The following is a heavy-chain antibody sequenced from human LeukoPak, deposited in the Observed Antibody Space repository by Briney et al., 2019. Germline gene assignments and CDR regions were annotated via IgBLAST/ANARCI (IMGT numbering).Heavy chain of an antibody. D-gene: IGHD5-18*01. Sequence: GGSLRLSCAASGFTFSSYAMSWVRQAPGKGLEWVSAISGSGGSTYYADSVEGRFTISRDNSKNTLYLQMNSLRAEDTAVYYCAKGGYSNGRYYYYYMDVWGEGTTVTVSS. CDR2: ISGSGGST. CDR3: AKGGYSNGRYYYYYMDV. J-gene: IGHJ6*03. CDR1: GFTFSSYA. V-gene: IGHV3-23*01.